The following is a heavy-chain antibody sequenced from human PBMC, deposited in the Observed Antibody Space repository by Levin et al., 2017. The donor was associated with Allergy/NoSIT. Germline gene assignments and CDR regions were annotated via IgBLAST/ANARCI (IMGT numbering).Heavy chain of an antibody. V-gene: IGHV4-59*01. CDR2: ISYSGST. J-gene: IGHJ6*02. CDR1: GVSINNYY. D-gene: IGHD3-22*01. CDR3: ARVNYDGKGAYYYYYYGMDV. Sequence: SETLSLTCTVSGVSINNYYWTWIRQPPGKGLEWIGYISYSGSTSYSPPLKSRVTISLDASKNHFPLRLSSMTAADTAVYYCARVNYDGKGAYYYYYYGMDVWGQGTTVTVS.